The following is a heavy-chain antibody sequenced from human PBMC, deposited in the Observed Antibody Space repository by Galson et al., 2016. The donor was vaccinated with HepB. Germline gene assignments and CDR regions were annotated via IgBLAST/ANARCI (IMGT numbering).Heavy chain of an antibody. Sequence: SLRLSCAASGFTLSTSAMSWVRQAPGKGLEWVSGITNSGGRTYYADSVKGRFTISRDSSNNTLYLQMNSLRAEDTAVYYCAKSPLMLTFGGIIVKSLDYWGQGALVTVSS. D-gene: IGHD3-16*02. V-gene: IGHV3-23*01. J-gene: IGHJ4*02. CDR1: GFTLSTSA. CDR3: AKSPLMLTFGGIIVKSLDY. CDR2: ITNSGGRT.